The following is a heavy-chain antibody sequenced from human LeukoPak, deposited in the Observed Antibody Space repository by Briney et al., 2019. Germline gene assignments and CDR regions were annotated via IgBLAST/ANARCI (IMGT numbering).Heavy chain of an antibody. Sequence: SETPSLTCTVPGGSISGSDYFWGWIRQPPGKCLEYIGSIYYSGDTYYNPSLKSRVTISVDTSTFSLKVRSVTATDTAVYYCARGSDYGGNPPSWGQGTLVTVSS. CDR2: IYYSGDT. D-gene: IGHD4-23*01. CDR3: ARGSDYGGNPPS. J-gene: IGHJ5*02. V-gene: IGHV4-39*02. CDR1: GGSISGSDYF.